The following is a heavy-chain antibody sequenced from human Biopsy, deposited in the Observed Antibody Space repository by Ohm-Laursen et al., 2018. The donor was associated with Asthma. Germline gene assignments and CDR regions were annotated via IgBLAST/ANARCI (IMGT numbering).Heavy chain of an antibody. CDR3: ARTHERWTSIQDDALDI. CDR2: ISYDGGNK. Sequence: SLRLSCTAASGFTFSIYDIHWVRQAPGKGLEWVAVISYDGGNKFYGDSVKGRFTLSRDNSRNTLYLQMNSLRVEDTAIYYCARTHERWTSIQDDALDIWGQGTMVIVSS. D-gene: IGHD4-23*01. J-gene: IGHJ3*02. CDR1: GFTFSIYD. V-gene: IGHV3-30*03.